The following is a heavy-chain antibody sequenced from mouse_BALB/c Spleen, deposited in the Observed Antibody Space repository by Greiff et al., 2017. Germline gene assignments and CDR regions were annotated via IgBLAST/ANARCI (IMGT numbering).Heavy chain of an antibody. CDR3: ARDTLLGLLDY. CDR1: GFTFTDYY. Sequence: EVQRVESGGGLVQPGGSLRLSCATSGFTFTDYYMSWVRQPPGKALEWLGFIRNKANGYTTEYSASVKGRFTISRDNSQSILYLQMNTLRAEDSATYYCARDTLLGLLDYWGQGTTLTVSS. J-gene: IGHJ2*01. D-gene: IGHD3-1*01. V-gene: IGHV7-3*02. CDR2: IRNKANGYTT.